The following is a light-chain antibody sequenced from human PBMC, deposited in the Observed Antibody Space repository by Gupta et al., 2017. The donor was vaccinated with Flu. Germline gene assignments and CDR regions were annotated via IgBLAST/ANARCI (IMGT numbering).Light chain of an antibody. CDR1: QSSDSW. V-gene: IGKV1-5*03. CDR3: QQYRSYPWT. Sequence: DIQMTQSPSTLSASVGDRVTITCRASQSSDSWLAWYQQKPGKAPKLVIYKASNLESGVSSRFSGSGSGTEFTLTISSLQPDDFATYYCQQYRSYPWTFGQGTTVEIQ. J-gene: IGKJ1*01. CDR2: KAS.